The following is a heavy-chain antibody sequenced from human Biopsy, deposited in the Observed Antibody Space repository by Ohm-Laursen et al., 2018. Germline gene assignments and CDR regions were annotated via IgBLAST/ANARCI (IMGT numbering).Heavy chain of an antibody. CDR1: GFPFTNAW. CDR2: IKSKTGGGTI. J-gene: IGHJ5*02. V-gene: IGHV3-15*01. CDR3: LSNWLDP. Sequence: SLRLSCAASGFPFTNAWMSWVRQAPGKGLEWVGRIKSKTGGGTIDYAASVKGRFSISRDDSKNTLYLQMNSLETEDTAVYYCLSNWLDPWGQGTLVTVSS.